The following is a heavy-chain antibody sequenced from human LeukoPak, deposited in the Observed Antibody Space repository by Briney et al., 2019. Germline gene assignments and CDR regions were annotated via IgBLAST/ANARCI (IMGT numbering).Heavy chain of an antibody. CDR3: ARVSGSGLYFKSFDP. Sequence: GSLSLTCSVSGDDISSSNWWTWVRQPPQKGLEWIGEVYHSGSTNYNPSLKSRIYMSVDKSQNRFSLRLTSVTAADTAVYFCARVSGSGLYFKSFDPWGQGTLVIVSS. V-gene: IGHV4-4*01. CDR2: VYHSGST. J-gene: IGHJ5*01. D-gene: IGHD3-10*01. CDR1: GDDISSSNW.